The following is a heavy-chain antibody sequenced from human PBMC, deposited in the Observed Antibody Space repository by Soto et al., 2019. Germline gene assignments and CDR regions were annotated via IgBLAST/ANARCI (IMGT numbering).Heavy chain of an antibody. J-gene: IGHJ4*02. CDR1: GGSFSVYC. CDR2: INHSGST. V-gene: IGHV4-34*01. D-gene: IGHD2-21*02. CDR3: ARGRIVGVTATPLFYY. Sequence: SDTLSLTCAVYGGSFSVYCWSWIRQPPGKGLEWIGEINHSGSTNYNPSLKSRVTISVDTSKNQFSLKLSSVTAADTAVYYCARGRIVGVTATPLFYYWGQGTLVTVSS.